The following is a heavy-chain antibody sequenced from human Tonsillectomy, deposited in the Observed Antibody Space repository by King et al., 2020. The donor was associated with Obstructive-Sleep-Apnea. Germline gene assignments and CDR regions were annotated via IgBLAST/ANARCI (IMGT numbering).Heavy chain of an antibody. D-gene: IGHD3-3*01. V-gene: IGHV3-30*18. CDR3: AKGFWVRSLSGIDY. CDR1: GFTFSSYV. Sequence: VQLVESGGGVVQPGRSQRLSCAASGFTFSSYVIHWARQAPGKGLEWVAGISYDGSNKYYADSVKGRFIISRDNSKNTLYLQMNSLRAEDTAVYYCAKGFWVRSLSGIDYWDQGTLVTVSS. J-gene: IGHJ4*02. CDR2: ISYDGSNK.